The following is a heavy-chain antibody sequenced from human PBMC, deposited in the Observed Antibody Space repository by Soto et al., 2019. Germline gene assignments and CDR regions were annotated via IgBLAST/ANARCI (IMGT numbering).Heavy chain of an antibody. J-gene: IGHJ3*02. CDR2: ISSSSSYI. D-gene: IGHD2-15*01. Sequence: EVQLVESGGGLVKPGGSLRLSCAASGFTFSSYSMNWVRQAPGKGLEWVSSISSSSSYIYYADSVKGRFTISRDNAKNSLYLQMNSLRAGDTAVYYCARDLSSDEDIVVVVAAQTQGHAFDIWGQGTMVTVSS. CDR3: ARDLSSDEDIVVVVAAQTQGHAFDI. CDR1: GFTFSSYS. V-gene: IGHV3-21*01.